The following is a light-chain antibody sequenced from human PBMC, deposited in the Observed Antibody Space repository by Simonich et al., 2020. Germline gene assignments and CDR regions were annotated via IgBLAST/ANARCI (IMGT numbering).Light chain of an antibody. CDR1: QDISNY. V-gene: IGKV1-33*01. Sequence: DIQMTQSPSSLSASVGDRVTITCQAIQDISNYFNWYQQKPGKAPQLLIYDASNLENGVPSRFSGSGSGTDFTLTISSLQAEDVAVYYCQQYYSTPYTFGQGTKLEIK. J-gene: IGKJ2*01. CDR2: DAS. CDR3: QQYYSTPYT.